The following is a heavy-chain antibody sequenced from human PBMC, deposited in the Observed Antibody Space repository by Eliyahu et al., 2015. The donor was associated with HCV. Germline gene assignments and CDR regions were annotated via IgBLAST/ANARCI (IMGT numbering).Heavy chain of an antibody. CDR3: ARPTSSGWDYYYGMDV. J-gene: IGHJ6*02. CDR1: GYTFTSYA. D-gene: IGHD6-19*01. CDR2: INAGNGNT. V-gene: IGHV1-3*01. Sequence: QVQLVQSGAEVKKPGASVKVSCKASGYTFTSYAMHWVRQAPGQRLEWMGWINAGNGNTKYSQKFQGRVTITRDTSASTAYMELSSLRSEDTAVYYCARPTSSGWDYYYGMDVWGQGTTVTVSS.